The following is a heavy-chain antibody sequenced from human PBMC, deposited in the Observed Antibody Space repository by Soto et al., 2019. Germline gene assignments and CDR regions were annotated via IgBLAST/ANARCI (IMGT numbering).Heavy chain of an antibody. D-gene: IGHD6-19*01. CDR1: GFTFSNAW. J-gene: IGHJ4*02. V-gene: IGHV3-15*01. CDR2: IKSKTDGGTT. Sequence: EVQLVESGGGLVKPGGSLRLSCAASGFTFSNAWMSWVRQAPGKGLEWVGRIKSKTDGGTTDYAARVKGSFTISRDDSKNTRYLQMNRLKTEDTAVYYWTPTVGIAVAGTARWGQGTLVTVSS. CDR3: TPTVGIAVAGTAR.